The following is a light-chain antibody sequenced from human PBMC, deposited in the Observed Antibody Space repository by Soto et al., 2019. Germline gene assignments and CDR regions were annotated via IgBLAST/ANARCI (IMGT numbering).Light chain of an antibody. CDR3: QQYGSSPSLT. CDR1: QSVSSSY. V-gene: IGKV3-20*01. Sequence: EIVLTQSPGTLSLSQGERATLSCRVSQSVSSSYLAWYQQKPGQAPRLLIYGASSRATGIPDRFSGSGSGTDFTLTISRLEPEDFAVYYCQQYGSSPSLTLGGGTKVDIK. J-gene: IGKJ4*01. CDR2: GAS.